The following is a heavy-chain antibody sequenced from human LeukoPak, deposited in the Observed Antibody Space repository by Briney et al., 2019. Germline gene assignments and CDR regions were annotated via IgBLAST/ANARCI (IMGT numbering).Heavy chain of an antibody. Sequence: GGSLRLSCAASGFTFSIYAMSWVRQGTGKGLEWVSSTSSGGELTFYADSVKGRFTISRDNSKNTLYLQMNSLRAEDTAVYYCAKDRPNYYHDNGHYYRRGGDCWGQGTLVTDSS. CDR3: AKDRPNYYHDNGHYYRRGGDC. D-gene: IGHD3-22*01. V-gene: IGHV3-23*01. CDR2: TSSGGELT. J-gene: IGHJ4*02. CDR1: GFTFSIYA.